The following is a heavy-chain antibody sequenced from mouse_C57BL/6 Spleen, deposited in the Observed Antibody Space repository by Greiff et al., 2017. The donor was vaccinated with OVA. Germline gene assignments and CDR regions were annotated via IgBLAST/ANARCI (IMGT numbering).Heavy chain of an antibody. V-gene: IGHV5-9-1*02. CDR1: GFTFSSYA. D-gene: IGHD2-5*01. CDR3: TREKAYSNYYAMDD. Sequence: EVHLVESGEGLVKPGGSLKLSCAASGFTFSSYAMSWVRQTPEKRLEWVAYFRIGGDDIYYAATVKGRFTMSRDNARNTLYLQMSRLTSEDTAIYYCTREKAYSNYYAMDDWGQGASVTVAS. J-gene: IGHJ4*01. CDR2: FRIGGDDI.